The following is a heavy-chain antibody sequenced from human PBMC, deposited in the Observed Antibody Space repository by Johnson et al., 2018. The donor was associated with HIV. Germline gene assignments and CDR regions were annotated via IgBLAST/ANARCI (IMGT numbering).Heavy chain of an antibody. V-gene: IGHV3-11*04. D-gene: IGHD3-3*01. Sequence: QVQLLESVGGLVKPGGSLRLSCAASGFTFSDYYMSWIRQAPGKGLEWVSYISSSGSTIYYADSVKGRFTISRDNAKNSLYLQMNSLRAEDTAVYYCAKEWRVDLRGIDYDAYDMWGLGTMVTVSS. CDR1: GFTFSDYY. CDR2: ISSSGSTI. CDR3: AKEWRVDLRGIDYDAYDM. J-gene: IGHJ3*02.